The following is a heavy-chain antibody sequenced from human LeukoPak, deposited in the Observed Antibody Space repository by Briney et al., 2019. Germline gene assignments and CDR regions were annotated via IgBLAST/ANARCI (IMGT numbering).Heavy chain of an antibody. CDR3: ARDQARTTTWYLYMNY. Sequence: GASVKVSCKASGYTFTDYHIHWVRQAPGQGLEWMGRINPDSGVTNSAQNFQGRVTMTRDTSITTAYMDPSGLRSDDTAVYYCARDQARTTTWYLYMNYWGQGTLVTVSS. CDR1: GYTFTDYH. V-gene: IGHV1-2*06. D-gene: IGHD3/OR15-3a*01. CDR2: INPDSGVT. J-gene: IGHJ4*02.